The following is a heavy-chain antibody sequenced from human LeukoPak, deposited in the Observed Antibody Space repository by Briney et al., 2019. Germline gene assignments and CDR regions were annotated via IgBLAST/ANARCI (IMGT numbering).Heavy chain of an antibody. Sequence: GASVKVSCKASGYTFTSYDINWVRQATGQGLEWMGWMNPNSGNTGYAQKFQGRVTMTRNTSISTAYMELSSLRSEDTAVYYCARALTGYYYYYYMDVWGKGTTVTVSS. J-gene: IGHJ6*03. CDR3: ARALTGYYYYYYMDV. V-gene: IGHV1-8*01. CDR2: MNPNSGNT. CDR1: GYTFTSYD. D-gene: IGHD2-8*02.